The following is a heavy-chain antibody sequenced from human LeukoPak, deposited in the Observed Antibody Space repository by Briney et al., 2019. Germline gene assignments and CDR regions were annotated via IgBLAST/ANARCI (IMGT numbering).Heavy chain of an antibody. CDR2: ISATSRAT. D-gene: IGHD6-13*01. CDR1: GFTFSDYS. J-gene: IGHJ4*02. CDR3: ARARYSSSWYFDY. Sequence: GGSLRLSCAASGFTFSDYSMNWVRQVPGKGLEWVSYISATSRATYYADSMKGRFTISRGDAKNSLYLQMNSLRAEDTAVYYCARARYSSSWYFDYWGQGTLVTVSS. V-gene: IGHV3-48*01.